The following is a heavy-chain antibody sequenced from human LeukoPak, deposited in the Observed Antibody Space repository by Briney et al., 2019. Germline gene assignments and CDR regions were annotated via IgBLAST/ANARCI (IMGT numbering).Heavy chain of an antibody. J-gene: IGHJ5*02. CDR3: ARPNRYENWFDP. CDR1: GGSISSYY. Sequence: SETLSLTCSVSGGSISSYYWSWIRQPPGKGLEWIGYIYYSGSTNYNPSLKSRVTISVDTSKNQFSLKLSSVTAADTAVYYCARPNRYENWFDPWGQGTLVTVSS. D-gene: IGHD1-14*01. V-gene: IGHV4-59*08. CDR2: IYYSGST.